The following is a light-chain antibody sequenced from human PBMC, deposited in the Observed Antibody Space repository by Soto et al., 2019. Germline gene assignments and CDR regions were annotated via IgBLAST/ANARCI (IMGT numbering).Light chain of an antibody. CDR3: QQYGSSLGT. V-gene: IGKV3-20*01. J-gene: IGKJ3*01. CDR2: GAS. CDR1: QSVSSSY. Sequence: EIVLTQSPGTLSLSPGERATLSCRASQSVSSSYLAWYQQKPGQAPRLLIYGASSRAPGIPDRFSGSGSGTDFTLTISRLEPEEFAVYYYQQYGSSLGTFGPGTKVDIK.